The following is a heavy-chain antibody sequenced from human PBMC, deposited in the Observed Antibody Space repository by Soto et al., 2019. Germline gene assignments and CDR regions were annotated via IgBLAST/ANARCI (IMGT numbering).Heavy chain of an antibody. V-gene: IGHV3-23*01. Sequence: EVQLLESGGGLVQPGGSLRLSCAASGFTFSSDAMSWVRQAPGKGLEGVSAISGSGGSTYYADSVKGRFTISRDNSHNTLYLQMNSLRAEDTAVYYCAKGSRNVGIRFLEWLRPPYSDGSYFDYWGQGTLVTVSS. CDR2: ISGSGGST. D-gene: IGHD3-3*01. J-gene: IGHJ4*02. CDR3: AKGSRNVGIRFLEWLRPPYSDGSYFDY. CDR1: GFTFSSDA.